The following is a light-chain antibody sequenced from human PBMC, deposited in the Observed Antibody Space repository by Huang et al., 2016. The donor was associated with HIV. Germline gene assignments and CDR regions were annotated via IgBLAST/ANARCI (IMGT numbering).Light chain of an antibody. V-gene: IGKV3-15*01. CDR1: QSVNSK. J-gene: IGKJ2*01. CDR2: GAS. CDR3: QQYSKWPPNT. Sequence: EIVMTQSPATLSLSPGERATLSCRASQSVNSKLAWYQQKPGQAPRLLIYGASTRATGVPGRCSGSGSGTEFTLTISSRQSEDFAVYYCQQYSKWPPNTFGQGTKLESK.